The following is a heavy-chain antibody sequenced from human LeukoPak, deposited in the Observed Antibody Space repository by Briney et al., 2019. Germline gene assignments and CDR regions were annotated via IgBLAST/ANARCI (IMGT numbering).Heavy chain of an antibody. CDR1: GFTFSNYW. CDR3: ARASDPWLQLT. J-gene: IGHJ5*02. CDR2: IKQDGSDK. V-gene: IGHV3-7*05. D-gene: IGHD5-24*01. Sequence: GGSLRLSCAASGFTFSNYWMIWVRQAPGKGLEWVGNIKQDGSDKRYADSVRGRFSISRDNAQTSLYLQMNSLRAEDTAVYYCARASDPWLQLTWGQGTLVTVSS.